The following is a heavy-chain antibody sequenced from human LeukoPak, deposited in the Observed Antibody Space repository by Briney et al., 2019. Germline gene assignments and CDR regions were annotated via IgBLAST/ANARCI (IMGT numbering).Heavy chain of an antibody. J-gene: IGHJ4*02. CDR2: ISYDGSNR. CDR3: AKNFLKGFDY. CDR1: GFTFRDYD. V-gene: IGHV3-30*18. Sequence: GGSLRLSCAASGFTFRDYDMHWVRQAPGKGLEWVAVISYDGSNRYYADSMKGRFTISRDDSKNTLYLQMHSLRAEDTAVYYCAKNFLKGFDYWGQGTLVTVSS.